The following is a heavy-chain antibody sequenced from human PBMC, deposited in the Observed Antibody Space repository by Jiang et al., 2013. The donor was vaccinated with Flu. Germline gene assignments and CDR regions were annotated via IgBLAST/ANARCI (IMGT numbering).Heavy chain of an antibody. J-gene: IGHJ4*02. Sequence: GAEVKKPGESLRISCKGSGYNFRTYWIAWVRQLPGKGLEWMGFIYPGGSDVRYSPSFQGQVTISADTSVTTAHLQWSSLRTSDSATYFCTVGVAMAGTDFDYWGQGTLVTVSS. CDR1: GYNFRTYW. CDR2: IYPGGSDV. CDR3: TVGVAMAGTDFDY. D-gene: IGHD6-19*01. V-gene: IGHV5-51*01.